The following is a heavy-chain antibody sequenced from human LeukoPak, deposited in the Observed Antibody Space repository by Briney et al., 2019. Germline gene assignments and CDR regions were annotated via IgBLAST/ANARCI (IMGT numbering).Heavy chain of an antibody. CDR3: ARKSYGDYAASYYFDY. CDR2: ISYDGSNK. Sequence: GGSLRLSCAASGFTFSGSAMHWVRQAPGKGLEWVAVISYDGSNKYYADSVKGRFTISRDNSKNTLYLQMNSLRAEDTAVYYCARKSYGDYAASYYFDYWGQGTLVTVSS. V-gene: IGHV3-30-3*01. D-gene: IGHD4-17*01. CDR1: GFTFSGSA. J-gene: IGHJ4*02.